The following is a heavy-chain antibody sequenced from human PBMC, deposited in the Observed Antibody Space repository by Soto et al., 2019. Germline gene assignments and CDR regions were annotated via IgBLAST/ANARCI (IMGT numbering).Heavy chain of an antibody. Sequence: GGSLRLSCAASGFTFSSYGMHWVRQAPGKGLEWVAVISYDGSNKYYADSVKGRFTISRDNSKNTLYLQMNSLRAEDTAVYYCAKDRASRAVAVGVTDYWGQGTLVTVSS. V-gene: IGHV3-30*18. CDR3: AKDRASRAVAVGVTDY. CDR2: ISYDGSNK. D-gene: IGHD6-19*01. CDR1: GFTFSSYG. J-gene: IGHJ4*02.